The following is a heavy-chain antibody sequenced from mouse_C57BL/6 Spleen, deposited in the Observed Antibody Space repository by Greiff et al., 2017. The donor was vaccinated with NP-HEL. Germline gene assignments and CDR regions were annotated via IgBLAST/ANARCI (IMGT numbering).Heavy chain of an antibody. J-gene: IGHJ1*03. D-gene: IGHD2-4*01. CDR3: ARIYMITNWYFDV. V-gene: IGHV14-2*01. CDR2: IDPEDGET. CDR1: GFNIKDYY. Sequence: VQLKESGAELVKPGASVKLSCTASGFNIKDYYMHWVKQRTEQGLEWIGRIDPEDGETKYAPKFQGKATITADTSSNTAYLQLSSLTSEDTAVYYCARIYMITNWYFDVWGTGTTVTVSS.